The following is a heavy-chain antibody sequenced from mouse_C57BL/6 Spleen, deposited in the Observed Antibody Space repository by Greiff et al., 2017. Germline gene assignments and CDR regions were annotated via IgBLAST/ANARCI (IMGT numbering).Heavy chain of an antibody. CDR2: IDPSDSET. Sequence: QVQLKQPGAELVRPGSSVKLSCKASGYTFTSYWMHWVKQRPIQGLEWIGNIDPSDSETHYNQKFKDKATLTVDKSSSTAYMQLSSLTSEDSAVYYCARGETGTLFDYWGQGTTLTVSS. J-gene: IGHJ2*01. CDR1: GYTFTSYW. D-gene: IGHD4-1*01. CDR3: ARGETGTLFDY. V-gene: IGHV1-52*01.